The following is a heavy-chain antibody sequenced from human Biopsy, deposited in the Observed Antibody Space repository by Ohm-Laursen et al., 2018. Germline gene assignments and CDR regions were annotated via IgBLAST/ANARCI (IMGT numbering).Heavy chain of an antibody. CDR3: AKDWLQSWYFDH. V-gene: IGHV3-30*18. J-gene: IGHJ4*02. CDR2: ISGDGNDQ. D-gene: IGHD5-24*01. CDR1: GFTFSNFC. Sequence: SLRLSCTASGFTFSNFCIHWIRQAPGKGLEWVALISGDGNDQFYAESAKGRFTVSRDNSKNKVDFQMNNLKTEDTAVYYCAKDWLQSWYFDHWGQGTLVTVSS.